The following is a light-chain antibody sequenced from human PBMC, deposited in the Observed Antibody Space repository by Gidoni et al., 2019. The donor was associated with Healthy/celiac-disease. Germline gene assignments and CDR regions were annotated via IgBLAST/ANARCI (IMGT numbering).Light chain of an antibody. CDR3: QQYDNLPT. CDR2: DAS. V-gene: IGKV1-33*01. CDR1: QDISNY. Sequence: IQMTQSPSSLSASVGDRVTITCQASQDISNYLNWYQQKPGKAPKRLIYDASNLETGVPSRFSGSGSGTDFTLTISSLKPEDIATYYCQQYDNLPTFGPGTKVDIK. J-gene: IGKJ3*01.